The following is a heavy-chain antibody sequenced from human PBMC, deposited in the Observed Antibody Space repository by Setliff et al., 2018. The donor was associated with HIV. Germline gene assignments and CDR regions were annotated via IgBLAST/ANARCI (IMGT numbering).Heavy chain of an antibody. J-gene: IGHJ5*02. CDR1: GYSFTSYW. CDR2: IYPGDSDT. V-gene: IGHV5-51*01. D-gene: IGHD3-22*01. Sequence: PGESLKISCKGSGYSFTSYWIGWVRQMPGKGLEWMGIIYPGDSDTRYSPSFQGQVTISADKSITTVYLQWSSLEAPDTAMYYCARSGDSSVNWFDPWGQGTLVTVSS. CDR3: ARSGDSSVNWFDP.